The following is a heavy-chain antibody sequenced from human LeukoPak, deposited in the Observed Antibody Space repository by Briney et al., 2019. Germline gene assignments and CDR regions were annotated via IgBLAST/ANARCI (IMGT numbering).Heavy chain of an antibody. CDR1: GYTFTGYF. CDR3: ARALIYNSGTPFDS. D-gene: IGHD1-1*01. CDR2: INPKSGVT. J-gene: IGHJ4*02. V-gene: IGHV1-2*02. Sequence: ASVNVSCKASGYTFTGYFMHWVRQAPGQGPEWMGLINPKSGVTRYGQKFQGRVTMTRDTSINTVHMELTSLRSDDSAVHYCARALIYNSGTPFDSWGQGTLVTVSS.